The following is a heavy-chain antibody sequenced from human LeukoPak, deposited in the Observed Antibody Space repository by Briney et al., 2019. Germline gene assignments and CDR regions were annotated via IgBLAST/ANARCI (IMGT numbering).Heavy chain of an antibody. CDR3: ARGDYYGSRGDY. V-gene: IGHV3-33*01. Sequence: GGSLRLSCAASGFTFSSYGMHWVRQAPGKGLEWVTVIWYDGSNKYYADSVKGRFTISRDNSKNTLYLQMNSLRAEDTAVYYCARGDYYGSRGDYWGQGTLVTVSS. D-gene: IGHD3-10*01. CDR2: IWYDGSNK. J-gene: IGHJ4*02. CDR1: GFTFSSYG.